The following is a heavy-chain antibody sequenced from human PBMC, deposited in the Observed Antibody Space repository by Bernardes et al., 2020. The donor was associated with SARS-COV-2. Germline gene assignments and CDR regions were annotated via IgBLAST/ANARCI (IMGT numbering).Heavy chain of an antibody. CDR3: AREEKGEWQLRHFDY. V-gene: IGHV3-72*01. D-gene: IGHD1-26*01. CDR1: GFTFSSYT. CDR2: TRDRANSYTT. J-gene: IGHJ4*02. Sequence: GGSLRLSCEVSGFTFSSYTMNWVRQAPGKGLEWVGRTRDRANSYTTEYAASVKGRFTISRDDSENSLYLQMSSLTTEDTAVYYCAREEKGEWQLRHFDYWGQGTLVTVSS.